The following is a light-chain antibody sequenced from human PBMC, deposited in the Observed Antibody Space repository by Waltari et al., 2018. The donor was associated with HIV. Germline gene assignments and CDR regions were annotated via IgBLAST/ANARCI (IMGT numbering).Light chain of an antibody. CDR3: V. CDR1: SSDVGSYNL. J-gene: IGLJ1*01. Sequence: QSALTQPASVSGSPGQSITISCTGTSSDVGSYNLVSWYQQHPGKAPKLMIYEVSKRPSGVSNRFSGSKSGNTASLTISGLQAEDEADCTHVFGSGTKVTVL. CDR2: EVS. V-gene: IGLV2-23*02.